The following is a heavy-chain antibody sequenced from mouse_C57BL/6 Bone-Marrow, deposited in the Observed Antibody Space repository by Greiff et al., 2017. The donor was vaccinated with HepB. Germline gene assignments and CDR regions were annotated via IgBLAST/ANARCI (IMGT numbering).Heavy chain of an antibody. V-gene: IGHV3-8*01. CDR2: ISYSGST. CDR3: ARSGTTVVAHYYAMDY. Sequence: EVQLQESGPGLAKPSQTLSLTCSVTGYSITSDYWNWIRKFPGNKLEYMGYISYSGSTYYNPSLKSRISITRDTSKNQYYLQLNSVTTEDTATYYGARSGTTVVAHYYAMDYWGQGTSVTVSS. CDR1: GYSITSDY. D-gene: IGHD1-1*01. J-gene: IGHJ4*01.